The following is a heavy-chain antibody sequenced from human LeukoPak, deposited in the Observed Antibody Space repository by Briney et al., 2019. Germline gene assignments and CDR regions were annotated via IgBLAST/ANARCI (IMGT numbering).Heavy chain of an antibody. V-gene: IGHV4-30-2*01. J-gene: IGHJ4*02. D-gene: IGHD1-26*01. CDR3: AREAGAIDY. CDR1: GGSISSGGYH. Sequence: PSETLSLTCTVSGGSISSGGYHWSWIRQPPGKSLEWIGYIYHSGSTYYNPSLKSRVTISVDRSKNQFSLKLSSVTAADTAVYYCAREAGAIDYWGQGTLVTVSS. CDR2: IYHSGST.